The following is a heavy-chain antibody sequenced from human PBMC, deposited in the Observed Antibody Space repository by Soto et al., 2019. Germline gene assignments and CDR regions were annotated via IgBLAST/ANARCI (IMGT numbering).Heavy chain of an antibody. CDR3: ARALSAAGNHYFDY. D-gene: IGHD6-13*01. CDR2: IYYSGST. CDR1: GGSISSSSYY. V-gene: IGHV4-39*01. Sequence: SETLSLTCSVSGGSISSSSYYWGWIRQPPGRGLEWIGSIYYSGSTYYNPSLKSRVTISVDTSKNQFSLKLSSVTAADTAVYYCARALSAAGNHYFDYWGQGTLVTVSS. J-gene: IGHJ4*02.